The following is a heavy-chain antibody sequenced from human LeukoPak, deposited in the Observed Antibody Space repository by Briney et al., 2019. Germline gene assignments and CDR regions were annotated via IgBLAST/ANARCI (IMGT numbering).Heavy chain of an antibody. D-gene: IGHD2-2*02. V-gene: IGHV3-48*03. CDR2: ISSSGTTI. CDR3: ARGGIPPDY. J-gene: IGHJ4*02. Sequence: PGGXLRLSWAASGFTFSSYEMNWVRQAPGKGLDWVSYISSSGTTIYYADSVKGRFTISRDNAKNSLYLQMNSLRAEDTAVYYCARGGIPPDYWGQGTLVTVSS. CDR1: GFTFSSYE.